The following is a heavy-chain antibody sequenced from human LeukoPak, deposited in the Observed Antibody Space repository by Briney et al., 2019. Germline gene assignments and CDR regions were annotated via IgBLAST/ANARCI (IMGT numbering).Heavy chain of an antibody. CDR2: IYHSGST. J-gene: IGHJ4*02. CDR1: GGSISSGGYY. CDR3: ARDPGEWSDY. V-gene: IGHV4-30-2*01. Sequence: SETLSLTCTVSGGSISSGGYYWSWIRQPPGKGLEWIGYIYHSGSTYYNPSLKSRVTISVDRSKNQFSLKLSSVTAADTAVYYCARDPGEWSDYWGQGTLVTVSS. D-gene: IGHD3-16*01.